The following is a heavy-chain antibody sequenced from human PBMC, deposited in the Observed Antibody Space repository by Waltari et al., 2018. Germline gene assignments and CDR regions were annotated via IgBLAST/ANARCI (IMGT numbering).Heavy chain of an antibody. CDR2: INHSGST. CDR1: GGSFSGYY. V-gene: IGHV4-34*01. Sequence: QVQLQQWGAGLLKPSETLSLTCAVYGGSFSGYYWSWLRQPPGKGLDWIGEINHSGSTNYNPSPKSLRTISVDTCKNQFSLKLSSVTAADPAVYYCARARGIAARMFDYWGQGTLGTVSS. D-gene: IGHD6-6*01. CDR3: ARARGIAARMFDY. J-gene: IGHJ4*02.